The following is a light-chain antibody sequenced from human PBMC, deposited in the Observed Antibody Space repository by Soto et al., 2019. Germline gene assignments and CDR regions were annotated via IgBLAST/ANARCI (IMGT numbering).Light chain of an antibody. CDR1: QTISSL. CDR3: QHYNSYSEA. J-gene: IGKJ1*01. V-gene: IGKV1-5*03. CDR2: KAS. Sequence: IHMTQSPSTLSGSVGDGVTITSRASQTISSLLAWYQQKPGKAPKLLIYKASTLKSGVPSRFSGSGSGTEFTLTISSLQPDDFATYYCQHYNSYSEAFGQGTKVDI.